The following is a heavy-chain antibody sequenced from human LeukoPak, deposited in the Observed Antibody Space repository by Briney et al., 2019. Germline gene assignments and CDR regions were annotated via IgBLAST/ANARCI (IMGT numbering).Heavy chain of an antibody. V-gene: IGHV1-18*04. CDR1: GYTFTSYG. J-gene: IGHJ4*02. Sequence: ASVKVSCTASGYTFTSYGISWVRQAPGQGLEWMGWISAYNGNTNCAQKLQGRVTMTTDTSTSTAYMELRSLRSDDTAVYYCARDFLMITFGGVEIDYWGQGTLVTVSS. CDR2: ISAYNGNT. CDR3: ARDFLMITFGGVEIDY. D-gene: IGHD3-16*01.